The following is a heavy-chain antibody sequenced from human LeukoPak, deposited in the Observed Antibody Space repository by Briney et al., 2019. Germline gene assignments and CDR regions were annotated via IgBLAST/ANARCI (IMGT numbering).Heavy chain of an antibody. CDR1: GFTFSDYY. CDR2: ISSSSTDI. J-gene: IGHJ6*03. Sequence: GGSLRLSCAASGFTFSDYYMSWVRQAPGKGLEWVSTISSSSTDIYYTDSVKGRFTISRDNAKNSLYLQMNSLRAEDTAVYYCARLPSPGYYYYYYMDVWGKGTTVTVSS. CDR3: ARLPSPGYYYYYYMDV. V-gene: IGHV3-21*01.